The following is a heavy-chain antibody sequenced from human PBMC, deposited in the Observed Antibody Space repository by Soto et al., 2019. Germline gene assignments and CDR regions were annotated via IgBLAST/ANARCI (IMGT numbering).Heavy chain of an antibody. J-gene: IGHJ4*02. Sequence: GGSLRLSCAASGFTFNSYTMNWVRQAPGKGLEWVSAITRGGGSTYYADSVKGRFTISRDNSKNMLFLQVNSLRAEETAVYYCAKDRQSDGVWTFDYWGQGTLVTVSS. D-gene: IGHD2-8*01. CDR2: ITRGGGST. CDR1: GFTFNSYT. V-gene: IGHV3-23*01. CDR3: AKDRQSDGVWTFDY.